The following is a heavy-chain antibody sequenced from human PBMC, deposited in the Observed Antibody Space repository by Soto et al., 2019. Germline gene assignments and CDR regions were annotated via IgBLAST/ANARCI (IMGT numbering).Heavy chain of an antibody. CDR3: ARDTWTVVGN. Sequence: GGSLSLSCASSGFTFSSYWMSWVRQAPGKGLEWVANIKQDGSEKYYVDSVRGRFTISRDNAKNSLYLQMNSLRAEDTAVYYWARDTWTVVGNWGQGTLVNVSS. CDR1: GFTFSSYW. V-gene: IGHV3-7*01. J-gene: IGHJ4*02. CDR2: IKQDGSEK. D-gene: IGHD3-22*01.